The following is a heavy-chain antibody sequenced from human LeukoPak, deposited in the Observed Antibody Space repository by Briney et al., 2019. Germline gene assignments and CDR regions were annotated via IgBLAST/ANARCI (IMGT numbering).Heavy chain of an antibody. J-gene: IGHJ6*03. CDR3: ARVRSGSYYFRDYYYMDV. V-gene: IGHV1-2*02. CDR1: GYTFTGYY. Sequence: ASVKVSCKASGYTFTGYYMHWVRQAPGQGLEWMGWINPNSGGTNYAQKFQGRVTMTRDTSISTAYMELSRLRSDDTAVYYCARVRSGSYYFRDYYYMDVWGKGTTVTVSS. D-gene: IGHD1-26*01. CDR2: INPNSGGT.